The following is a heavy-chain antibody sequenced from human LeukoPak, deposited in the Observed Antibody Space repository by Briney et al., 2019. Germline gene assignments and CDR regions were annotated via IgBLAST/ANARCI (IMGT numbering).Heavy chain of an antibody. D-gene: IGHD2-15*01. CDR2: IYYSGST. Sequence: SETLSLTCTVSGGSISSYYWSWIRQPPGKGLEWIGYIYYSGSTNYNPSLKSRVTISVDTSKNQFSLKLSSVTAAGTAVYYCARVVVPRLFDYWGQGTLVTVSS. CDR1: GGSISSYY. J-gene: IGHJ4*02. CDR3: ARVVVPRLFDY. V-gene: IGHV4-59*01.